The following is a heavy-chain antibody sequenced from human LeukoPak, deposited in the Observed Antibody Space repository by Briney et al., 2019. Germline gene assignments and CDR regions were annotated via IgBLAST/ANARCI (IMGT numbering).Heavy chain of an antibody. CDR3: AKDYGYLDY. CDR1: GFPFSSYG. V-gene: IGHV3-30*02. D-gene: IGHD5-18*01. Sequence: RGSLRLSCAASGFPFSSYGMHWVRQAPGKGLEWVAFIRYDGSNKYFADSVKGRFTLSRDNSKKTVYLQMDSLRPEDTSVYFCAKDYGYLDYWGPGTLVTVSS. J-gene: IGHJ4*02. CDR2: IRYDGSNK.